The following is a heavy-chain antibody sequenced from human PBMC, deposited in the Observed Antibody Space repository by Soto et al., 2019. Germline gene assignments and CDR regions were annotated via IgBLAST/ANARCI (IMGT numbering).Heavy chain of an antibody. CDR3: ARAPLGVVVVAATRYYYYYGMDV. V-gene: IGHV1-46*01. J-gene: IGHJ6*02. CDR1: GYTFTSYY. CDR2: INPSGGST. D-gene: IGHD2-15*01. Sequence: ASVKVSCKASGYTFTSYYMHWLRQAPGQGLEWMGIINPSGGSTGYAQKFQGRVTMTRNTSISTAYMELSSLRSEDTAVYYCARAPLGVVVVAATRYYYYYGMDVWGQGTTVTV.